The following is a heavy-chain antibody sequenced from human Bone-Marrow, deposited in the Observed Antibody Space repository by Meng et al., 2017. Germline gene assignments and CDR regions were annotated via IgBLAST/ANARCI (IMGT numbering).Heavy chain of an antibody. D-gene: IGHD4-17*01. V-gene: IGHV1-24*01. CDR2: FDPEDGET. CDR1: GYTLTELS. J-gene: IGHJ4*02. CDR3: ARGPPYGDYVTFDY. Sequence: ASVKVSCKVSGYTLTELSMHWVRQAPGKGLEWMGGFDPEDGETIYAQKFQGRVTMTEDTSTDTAYMELSSLRSEDTAVYYCARGPPYGDYVTFDYWGQGTLVTVSS.